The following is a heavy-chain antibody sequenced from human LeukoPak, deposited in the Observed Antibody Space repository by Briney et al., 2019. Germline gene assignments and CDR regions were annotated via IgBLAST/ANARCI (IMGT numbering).Heavy chain of an antibody. Sequence: GGSLRLSCAASGFTVSSNEMSWVRQAPGKGLEWVSYISSSGSTIYYADSVKGRFTISRDNAKNSLYLQMNSLRAEDTAVYYCARDLDYYDSSGYLWGQGTLVTVSS. V-gene: IGHV3-48*03. CDR3: ARDLDYYDSSGYL. CDR1: GFTVSSNE. CDR2: ISSSGSTI. D-gene: IGHD3-22*01. J-gene: IGHJ5*02.